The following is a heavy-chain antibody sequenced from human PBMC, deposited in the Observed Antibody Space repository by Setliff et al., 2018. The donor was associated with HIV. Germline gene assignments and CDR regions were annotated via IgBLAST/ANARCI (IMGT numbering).Heavy chain of an antibody. V-gene: IGHV4-59*11. CDR2: IHYSGIT. CDR1: RDSINGHW. J-gene: IGHJ3*01. CDR3: ARHNCGTTACYGVVV. D-gene: IGHD2-2*01. Sequence: SETLSLTCTVSRDSINGHWWSWIRQPPGKGLEWTGSIHYSGITHYNPSLKSRLTMSVDTSKNQVSLKLSSVTAADTAVYYCARHNCGTTACYGVVVWGQGTMVTRLL.